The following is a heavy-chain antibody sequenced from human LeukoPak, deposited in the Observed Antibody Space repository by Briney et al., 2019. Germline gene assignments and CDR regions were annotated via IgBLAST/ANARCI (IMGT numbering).Heavy chain of an antibody. D-gene: IGHD5-18*01. CDR3: ARDREGYSYGYYYYYMDV. CDR2: ISSSSSYI. J-gene: IGHJ6*03. Sequence: GGSLRLSCAASGFTFSSYSMNWVRQAPGKGLEWVSSISSSSSYIYYADSVKGRFTISRDNAKNSLYLQMNSLRAEDTAVYYCARDREGYSYGYYYYYMDVWGKGTTVTISS. V-gene: IGHV3-21*01. CDR1: GFTFSSYS.